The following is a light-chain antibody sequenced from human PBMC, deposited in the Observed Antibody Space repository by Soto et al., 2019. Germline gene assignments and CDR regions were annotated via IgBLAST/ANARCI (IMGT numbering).Light chain of an antibody. CDR3: MQALQTPWT. Sequence: VMTQSPATLSVSPGERATLSCWASETVATNLAWYQQKPGQAPRLLISGASTRAAGISDRFRGSGSGTEFTLTISSLRSEDVGVYYCMQALQTPWTFGQGTKVDIK. V-gene: IGKV3-15*01. CDR2: GAS. CDR1: ETVATN. J-gene: IGKJ1*01.